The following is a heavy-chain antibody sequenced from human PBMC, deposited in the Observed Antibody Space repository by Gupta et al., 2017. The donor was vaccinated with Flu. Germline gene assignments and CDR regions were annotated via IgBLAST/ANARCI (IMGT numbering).Heavy chain of an antibody. Sequence: FSSYAISWVRQAPGQGLEWMGGIIPIFGTANDAQKFQGRVTITADESTSTAYMELSRLRSEDTAVYYCASRTTVTSWFDPWGQGTLVTVSS. V-gene: IGHV1-69*01. CDR2: IIPIFGTA. J-gene: IGHJ5*02. CDR1: FSSYA. D-gene: IGHD4-4*01. CDR3: ASRTTVTSWFDP.